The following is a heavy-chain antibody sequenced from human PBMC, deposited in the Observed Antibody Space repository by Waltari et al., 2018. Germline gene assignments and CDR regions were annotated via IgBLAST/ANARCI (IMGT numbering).Heavy chain of an antibody. V-gene: IGHV1-3*03. J-gene: IGHJ3*02. CDR2: INAGNGNT. Sequence: QVQLVQSGAEVKKPGASVKVSCKASGYTFTSYAMHWVRQAPGQRLEWMGWINAGNGNTKYSQEFQGRVTITRDTSASTAYMELSSLRSDDTAVYYCARQGPGEAFDIWGQGTMVTVSS. CDR3: ARQGPGEAFDI. D-gene: IGHD3-10*01. CDR1: GYTFTSYA.